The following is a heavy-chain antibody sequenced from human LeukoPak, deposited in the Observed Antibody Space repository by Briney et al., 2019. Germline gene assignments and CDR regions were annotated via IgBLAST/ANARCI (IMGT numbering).Heavy chain of an antibody. V-gene: IGHV3-53*04. D-gene: IGHD1-7*01. CDR2: IYSGGTT. J-gene: IGHJ3*01. Sequence: GGSLRLSCAASGFTVSTNCMTWVRQAPGKGLEWVSTIYSGGTTYYADSVMGRFTISRHNSRNTLYLQMNSLRAEDTAVYYCAKDAISGNSRYDFFDVWGQGTMVIVSS. CDR1: GFTVSTNC. CDR3: AKDAISGNSRYDFFDV.